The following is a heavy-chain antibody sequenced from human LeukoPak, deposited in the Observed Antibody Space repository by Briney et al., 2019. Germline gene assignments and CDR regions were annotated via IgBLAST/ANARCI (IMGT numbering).Heavy chain of an antibody. CDR1: GFTFSSYG. J-gene: IGHJ4*02. CDR2: IRYDGSNK. CDR3: AKDGTYGSGPPSY. V-gene: IGHV3-30*02. Sequence: GGSLRLSCAASGFTFSSYGLHWVRQAPGKGLEWVAFIRYDGSNKYYADSVKGRFTISRDNSKNTLYLQMNSLRAEDTAVYYCAKDGTYGSGPPSYWGQGTLVTVSS. D-gene: IGHD3-10*01.